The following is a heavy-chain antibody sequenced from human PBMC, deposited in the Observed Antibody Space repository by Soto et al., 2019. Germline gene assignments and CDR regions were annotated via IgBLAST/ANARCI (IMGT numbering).Heavy chain of an antibody. CDR1: GSTFASYG. Sequence: QVQLVQSGAEAKKPGASVKVSCKASGSTFASYGINWVRQAPGQGLEWLGWISPYDGYTHYAQILQGRVSMTTDTSTKTAYMELRSLRSDDTAMYYCARGGYYDSSGARNYYFYGMNVWGQGTTVTVSS. CDR2: ISPYDGYT. D-gene: IGHD3-22*01. J-gene: IGHJ6*02. CDR3: ARGGYYDSSGARNYYFYGMNV. V-gene: IGHV1-18*01.